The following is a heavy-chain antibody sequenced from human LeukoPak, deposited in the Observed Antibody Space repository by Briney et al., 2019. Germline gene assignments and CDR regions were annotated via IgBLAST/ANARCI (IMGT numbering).Heavy chain of an antibody. Sequence: GGSLRLSCAASGITVSSNYMSWVRQAPGKGLEWVSVIYSSGSTHYADSVKGRFTISRDNSKNTLYLQMNSLRAEDTAVYYCARFYSNNNDYWGQGTLVTVSS. CDR2: IYSSGST. J-gene: IGHJ4*02. CDR3: ARFYSNNNDY. D-gene: IGHD4-11*01. CDR1: GITVSSNY. V-gene: IGHV3-66*02.